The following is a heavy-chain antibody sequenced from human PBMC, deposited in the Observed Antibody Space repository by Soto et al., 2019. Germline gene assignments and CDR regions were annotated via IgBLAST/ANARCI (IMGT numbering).Heavy chain of an antibody. CDR3: AKFFVETGSNSGWPWSFHY. V-gene: IGHV3-66*01. D-gene: IGHD6-25*01. Sequence: EVQLVESGGGLVQPGGSLRLSCAASGFTVSSNYMSWVRQAPGKGLEWVSVIYSGGSTYYADSVKGRFTISRDNSKNTLFLQMNSLRAEDAAVYYCAKFFVETGSNSGWPWSFHYWGQGTLVTVSS. J-gene: IGHJ4*02. CDR2: IYSGGST. CDR1: GFTVSSNY.